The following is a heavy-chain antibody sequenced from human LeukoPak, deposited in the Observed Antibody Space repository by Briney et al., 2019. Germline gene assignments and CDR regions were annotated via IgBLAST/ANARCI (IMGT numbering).Heavy chain of an antibody. CDR1: GFTVSSNY. D-gene: IGHD6-19*01. J-gene: IGHJ1*01. CDR2: ISSVGST. Sequence: GGCLRLSCAASGFTVSSNYMSWVRQAPGKGLEWVSLISSVGSTYYADSVKGRFTISRDNSKNTLYLQMNSLRAEDTAVYYCARDQYSSNWYVHHCGQGTLVIVS. V-gene: IGHV3-53*01. CDR3: ARDQYSSNWYVHH.